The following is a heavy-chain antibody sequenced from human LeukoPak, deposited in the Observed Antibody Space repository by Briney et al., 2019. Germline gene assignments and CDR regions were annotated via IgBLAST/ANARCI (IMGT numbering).Heavy chain of an antibody. CDR1: GFTVSSNY. CDR2: IYSGGST. D-gene: IGHD2-21*01. V-gene: IGHV3-66*01. CDR3: ARSASAYSATPFDY. J-gene: IGHJ4*02. Sequence: GGSLRLSCAASGFTVSSNYMSWVRQAPGKGLEWVSVIYSGGSTYYADSVKGRFTISRDNSKNTLYLQMNSVRAEDTAVYYCARSASAYSATPFDYWGQGTLVTVSS.